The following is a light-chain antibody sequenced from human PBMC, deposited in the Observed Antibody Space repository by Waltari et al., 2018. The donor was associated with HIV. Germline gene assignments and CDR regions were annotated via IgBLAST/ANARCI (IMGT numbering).Light chain of an antibody. V-gene: IGLV1-47*01. CDR2: RNN. CDR1: SSNIGSKY. J-gene: IGLJ2*01. CDR3: AAWDDSLV. Sequence: QSVLTQPPSASGTPGQRVTISCSGSSSNIGSKYVYWYQQLPGTAPKLLIYRNNQRPSGGPDRFSGSKSGTSASLAISGLRSEDEADYYCAAWDDSLVFGGGTKLTVL.